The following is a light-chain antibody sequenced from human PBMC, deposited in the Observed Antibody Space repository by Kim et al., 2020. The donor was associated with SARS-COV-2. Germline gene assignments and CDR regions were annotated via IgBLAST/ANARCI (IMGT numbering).Light chain of an antibody. CDR1: SSDVGGYNY. CDR3: SSYAGSNNYV. Sequence: GQSVTISCPGTSSDVGGYNYVSWYQQHPDKAPKLMIYEVTKRPSGVPDRFSGSKSGSTASLTVSGLQAEDEADYYCSSYAGSNNYVFGTGTKVTVL. J-gene: IGLJ1*01. V-gene: IGLV2-8*01. CDR2: EVT.